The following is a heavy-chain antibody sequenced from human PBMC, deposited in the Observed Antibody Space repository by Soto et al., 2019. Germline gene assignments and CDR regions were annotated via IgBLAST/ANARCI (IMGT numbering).Heavy chain of an antibody. CDR3: ARGRDYYGSGSYYIHDYYYGMDV. Sequence: PSETLSLTCTVSGGSISSGDYYWSWIRQPPGKGLEWIGYIYYSGSTYYNPSLKSRVTISVGTSKNQFSLKLSSVTAADTAVYYCARGRDYYGSGSYYIHDYYYGMDVWGQGTTVTVSS. CDR1: GGSISSGDYY. CDR2: IYYSGST. V-gene: IGHV4-30-4*01. D-gene: IGHD3-10*01. J-gene: IGHJ6*02.